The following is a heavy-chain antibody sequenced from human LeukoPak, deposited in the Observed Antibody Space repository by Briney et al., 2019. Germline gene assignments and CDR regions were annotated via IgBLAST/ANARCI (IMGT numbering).Heavy chain of an antibody. J-gene: IGHJ4*01. CDR3: AKASAKVTTKNYFEH. D-gene: IGHD4-11*01. V-gene: IGHV3-7*01. CDR2: IKQYGSEE. Sequence: GGSLRLSCAASGFTFSSYWMSWVRQAPGKGLEWVANIKQYGSEEYYVDSVKGRFTISRDNAKNSLYLQMNSLRAEDTAVYYCAKASAKVTTKNYFEHWGQGNLVTVSS. CDR1: GFTFSSYW.